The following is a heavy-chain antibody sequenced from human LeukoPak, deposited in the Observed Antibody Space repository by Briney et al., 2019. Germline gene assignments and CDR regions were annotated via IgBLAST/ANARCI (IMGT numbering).Heavy chain of an antibody. CDR2: INPNSGGT. V-gene: IGHV1-2*06. J-gene: IGHJ4*02. CDR1: GYTFTGYY. CDR3: ARLGYCSGGSCDGFDY. D-gene: IGHD2-15*01. Sequence: GASAKVSCKASGYTFTGYYMHWVRQAPGQGLEWMGRINPNSGGTNYAQKFQGRVTMTRDTSISTAYMELSRLRSDDTAGYYCARLGYCSGGSCDGFDYWGQGTLVTVSS.